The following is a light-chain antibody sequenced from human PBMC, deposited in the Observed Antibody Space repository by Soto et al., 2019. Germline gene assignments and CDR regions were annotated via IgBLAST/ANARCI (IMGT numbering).Light chain of an antibody. CDR1: RSNIGAGYD. CDR2: GNS. Sequence: QPVLTQPPSVSGAQGQRVTISCTGSRSNIGAGYDVHWYQQIPGTAPKLLIYGNSNRPSGVPDRFSGSKSGTSASLAITGLLAEDEADYYCQSYDSSLSGYFFGTGTKLTVL. CDR3: QSYDSSLSGYF. V-gene: IGLV1-40*01. J-gene: IGLJ1*01.